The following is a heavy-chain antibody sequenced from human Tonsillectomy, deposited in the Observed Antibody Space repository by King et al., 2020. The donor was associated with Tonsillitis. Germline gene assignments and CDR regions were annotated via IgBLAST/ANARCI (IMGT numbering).Heavy chain of an antibody. J-gene: IGHJ4*02. V-gene: IGHV4-38-2*02. CDR3: ARELGAAVAASDY. Sequence: QLQESGPGLVRPSETLSLTCSVSGYSISSGYSWAWIRQAPGKGLEWIENIYGSGSTYYHPSLKSRVTIAVDTSKNEFSLNLTSVTAADTAIYYCARELGAAVAASDYWGQGTLVTVSS. CDR1: GYSISSGYS. CDR2: IYGSGST. D-gene: IGHD6-19*01.